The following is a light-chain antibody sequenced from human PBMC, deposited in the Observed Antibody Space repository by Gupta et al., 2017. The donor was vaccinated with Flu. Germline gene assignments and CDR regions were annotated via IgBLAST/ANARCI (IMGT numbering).Light chain of an antibody. J-gene: IGKJ3*01. CDR1: QSIGKY. V-gene: IGKV1-39*01. CDR2: FAS. Sequence: DVQLTQSPSSLSASVGDRVTITCRASQSIGKYLNWYQHRPGQAPKLLIYFASNLQSGVPSGFSGSGSGTDFTLTISSLQPEDLATYFCQRTYTARFAFGPWINVDL. CDR3: QRTYTARFA.